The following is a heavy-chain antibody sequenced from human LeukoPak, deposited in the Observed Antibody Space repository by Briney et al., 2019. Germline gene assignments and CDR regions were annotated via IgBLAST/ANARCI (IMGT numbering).Heavy chain of an antibody. CDR1: GFTFSSYA. CDR3: AKDRAPRIAAYYFDY. Sequence: GGSLRLSCAASGFTFSSYAMSWVRQAPGKGLEWVSAISGSGGSTYYADSVKGRFTISRDNSKNTLYLQMSSLRAEDTAVYYCAKDRAPRIAAYYFDYWGQGTPVTVSS. D-gene: IGHD6-25*01. J-gene: IGHJ4*02. V-gene: IGHV3-23*01. CDR2: ISGSGGST.